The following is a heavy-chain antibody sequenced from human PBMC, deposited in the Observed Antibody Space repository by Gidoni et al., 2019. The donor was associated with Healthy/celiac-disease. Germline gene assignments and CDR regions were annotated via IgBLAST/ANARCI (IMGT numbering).Heavy chain of an antibody. CDR3: ARDQYSSSSEYYYYYGMDV. V-gene: IGHV1-69*01. D-gene: IGHD6-6*01. Sequence: QVQLVQSGAEVKKPGSSVKGSCKDYGGTFSSYAISLVRQAPGQGLEWMGGIIPIFGTANYAQKFQGRVTITADESTSTAYMELSSLRSEDTAVYYCARDQYSSSSEYYYYYGMDVWGQGTTVTVSS. J-gene: IGHJ6*02. CDR2: IIPIFGTA. CDR1: GGTFSSYA.